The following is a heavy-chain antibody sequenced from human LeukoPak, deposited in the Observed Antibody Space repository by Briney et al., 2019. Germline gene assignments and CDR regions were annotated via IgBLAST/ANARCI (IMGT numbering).Heavy chain of an antibody. V-gene: IGHV3-7*01. CDR3: ARDISPYYYYYYMDV. CDR1: GFTFSSYW. Sequence: GGSLRLSCAASGFTFSSYWMSWVRQAPGKGLEWVANIKQDGSEKYYVDSVKGRFTISRDNAKNSLYLQMNSLRAEDTAVYYCARDISPYYYYYYMDVWGKGTTVTVSS. J-gene: IGHJ6*03. CDR2: IKQDGSEK.